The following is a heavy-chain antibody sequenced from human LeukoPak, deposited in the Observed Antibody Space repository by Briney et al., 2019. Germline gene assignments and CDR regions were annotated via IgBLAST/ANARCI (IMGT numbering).Heavy chain of an antibody. Sequence: GGSLRLSCAASGFTFSSYWMHWVRQAPGKGLVWVSRINTDGIITSYADSVKGRFTISRDTSKNTLYLQMNSLRAEDTAVYYCTKSGHRTTVTLFDYWGQGTLVTVSS. D-gene: IGHD4-17*01. V-gene: IGHV3-74*01. J-gene: IGHJ4*02. CDR3: TKSGHRTTVTLFDY. CDR1: GFTFSSYW. CDR2: INTDGIIT.